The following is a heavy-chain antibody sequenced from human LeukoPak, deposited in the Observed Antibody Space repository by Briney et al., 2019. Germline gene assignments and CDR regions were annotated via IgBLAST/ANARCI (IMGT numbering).Heavy chain of an antibody. D-gene: IGHD6-13*01. CDR2: INHSGST. V-gene: IGHV4-34*01. CDR1: GGSFSGYY. J-gene: IGHJ6*03. CDR3: ARASLSSWRYMDV. Sequence: PSETLSLTCAVYGGSFSGYYWSWIRQPPGKGLEWIGEINHSGSTNYNPSLKSRATISVDTSKNQFSLKLSSVTAADAAVYFCARASLSSWRYMDVWGKGTTVTVSS.